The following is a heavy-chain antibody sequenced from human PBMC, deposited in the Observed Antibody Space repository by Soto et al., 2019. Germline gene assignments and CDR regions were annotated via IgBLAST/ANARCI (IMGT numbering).Heavy chain of an antibody. CDR2: ISGSGGST. CDR3: ANYFDY. Sequence: RLSCAASGFTFSSYAMSWVRQAPGKGLEWVSAISGSGGSTYYADSVKGRFTISRDNSXXXXXXQXNSLRAEDTAVYYCANYFDYWGQGTLVTVSS. J-gene: IGHJ4*02. CDR1: GFTFSSYA. V-gene: IGHV3-23*01.